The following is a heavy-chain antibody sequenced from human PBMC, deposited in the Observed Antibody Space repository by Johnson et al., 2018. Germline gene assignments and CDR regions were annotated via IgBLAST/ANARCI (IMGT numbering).Heavy chain of an antibody. CDR3: TSHLGYCSSTSCYSPYYYYGMDV. V-gene: IGHV3-21*03. CDR1: GFTFSSYS. J-gene: IGHJ6*02. D-gene: IGHD2-2*02. CDR2: ISSSSSYI. Sequence: EVQLLESGGGLVKPGGSLRLSCAASGFTFSSYSMNWVRQAPGKGLEWVSSISSSSSYIYYADSVKGRCTIPEANPKNSLYLQMNSLKTEDKAVYYCTSHLGYCSSTSCYSPYYYYGMDVWGQGTTVTVSS.